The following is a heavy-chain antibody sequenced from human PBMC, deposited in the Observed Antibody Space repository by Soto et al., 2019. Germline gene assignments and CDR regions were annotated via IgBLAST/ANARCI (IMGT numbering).Heavy chain of an antibody. Sequence: ASVKVCCKASGYTFTDYYLLWVRQAPGQGLEWMGWINPNSGATNYARKFRGRVTMTRDTSISTAYMELSRLRSDDTAVYYCLGGPAAIERGYYYYNMDVWGQGTTVTVSS. CDR2: INPNSGAT. J-gene: IGHJ6*02. D-gene: IGHD2-2*01. V-gene: IGHV1-2*02. CDR3: LGGPAAIERGYYYYNMDV. CDR1: GYTFTDYY.